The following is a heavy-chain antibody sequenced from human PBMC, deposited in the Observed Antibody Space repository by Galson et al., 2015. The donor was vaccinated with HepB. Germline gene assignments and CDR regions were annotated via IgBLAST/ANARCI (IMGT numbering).Heavy chain of an antibody. V-gene: IGHV1-18*01. CDR3: ARGSLLWFGEVFF. CDR2: ISAHNGNT. D-gene: IGHD3-10*01. CDR1: GYSFTTYG. J-gene: IGHJ4*02. Sequence: SVKVSCKASGYSFTTYGISWVRQAPGQGLEWMGWISAHNGNTKYAQKLQGRVSMTTDTSTSTAYMELRSLRSDDTAVYFCARGSLLWFGEVFFWAQGTLVTVSS.